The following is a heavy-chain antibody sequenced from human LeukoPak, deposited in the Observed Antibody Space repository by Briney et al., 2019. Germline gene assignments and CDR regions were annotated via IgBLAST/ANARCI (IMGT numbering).Heavy chain of an antibody. Sequence: PGGSLRLSCAASGFTFSSYGMHWVRQAPGKGLEWVAVIWDDGSNKYYADTVKGRFTISRDNSKNTLYLQMNSLRAEDTAVYYCAKDRLGALYYFDSSGYYRLDYWGQGTLVTVSS. D-gene: IGHD3-22*01. CDR1: GFTFSSYG. CDR3: AKDRLGALYYFDSSGYYRLDY. V-gene: IGHV3-30*02. J-gene: IGHJ4*02. CDR2: IWDDGSNK.